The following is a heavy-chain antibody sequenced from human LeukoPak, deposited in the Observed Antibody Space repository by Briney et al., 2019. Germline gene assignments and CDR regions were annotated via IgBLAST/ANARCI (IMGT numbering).Heavy chain of an antibody. D-gene: IGHD5-18*01. J-gene: IGHJ4*02. Sequence: ASVKVSCKASGYTFTSYYMHWVRQAPGQGLEWMGIINPSGGSTSYAQKFQGRVTMTRDMSTSTVYMELSSLRSEDTAVYYCARVEEPHTAMVNYFDYWGQGTLVTVSS. CDR1: GYTFTSYY. CDR3: ARVEEPHTAMVNYFDY. CDR2: INPSGGST. V-gene: IGHV1-46*01.